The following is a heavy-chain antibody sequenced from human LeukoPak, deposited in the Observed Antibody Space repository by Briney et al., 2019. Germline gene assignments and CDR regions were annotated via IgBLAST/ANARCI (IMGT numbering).Heavy chain of an antibody. J-gene: IGHJ4*02. CDR2: IYYSGST. D-gene: IGHD3-22*01. CDR3: ALLGYDSSGYFRGYYFDY. CDR1: GGSISSGGYY. V-gene: IGHV4-31*03. Sequence: PSETLSPTCTVSGGSISSGGYYWSWIRQHPGKGLEWIGYIYYSGSTYYNPSLKSRVTISVDTSKNQFSLKLSSVTAADTAVYYCALLGYDSSGYFRGYYFDYWGQGTLVTVSS.